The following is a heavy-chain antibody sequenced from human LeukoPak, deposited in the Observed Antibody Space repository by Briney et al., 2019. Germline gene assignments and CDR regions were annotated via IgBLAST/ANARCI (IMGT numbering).Heavy chain of an antibody. V-gene: IGHV3-23*01. J-gene: IGHJ5*02. CDR2: ISGSGGST. D-gene: IGHD3-9*01. CDR1: GFTFSNNA. CDR3: ARGLVINWFDP. Sequence: GRSLRLSCAASGFTFSNNAMSWVRQAPGKGLEWVSAISGSGGSTYYADSVKGRFSISRDNSKNTLYLQMNSLRAEDTAVYYCARGLVINWFDPWGQGTLVTVSS.